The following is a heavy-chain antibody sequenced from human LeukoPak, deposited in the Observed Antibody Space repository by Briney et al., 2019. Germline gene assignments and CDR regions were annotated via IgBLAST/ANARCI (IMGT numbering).Heavy chain of an antibody. D-gene: IGHD2-2*01. CDR1: GYTFTSYD. CDR2: MNPNSGNT. CDR3: ARAPSKRGYCSSTSCYANWFDP. V-gene: IGHV1-8*01. Sequence: ASVKVSCKASGYTFTSYDINWVRQATGQGLEWMGWMNPNSGNTGYAQKFQGRVTMTRNTSISTAYMELSSLRSEDTAVYYCARAPSKRGYCSSTSCYANWFDPWGQGTLVTVSS. J-gene: IGHJ5*02.